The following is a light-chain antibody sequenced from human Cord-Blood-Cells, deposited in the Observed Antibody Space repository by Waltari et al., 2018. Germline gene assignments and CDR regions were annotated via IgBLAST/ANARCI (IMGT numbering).Light chain of an antibody. CDR1: QSVSSN. CDR3: HQYNNWPLT. CDR2: GAS. Sequence: EIVMTQSPATLSVSPGERATLSCRASQSVSSNLAWYQQKPGQAPRLLIYGASTRATGIPARFSGSGSGTGFTLTISRLQSEDFAVYYCHQYNNWPLTFDGGTKVEIK. V-gene: IGKV3-15*01. J-gene: IGKJ4*01.